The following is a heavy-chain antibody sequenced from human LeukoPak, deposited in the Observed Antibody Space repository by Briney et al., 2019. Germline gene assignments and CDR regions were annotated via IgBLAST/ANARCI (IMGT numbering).Heavy chain of an antibody. CDR2: IYYSGST. Sequence: SETLSLTCTVSGGSISSSSYYWGWIRQPPGKGLEWIGYIYYSGSTNYNPSLKSRVTISVDTSKNQFSLKLSSVTAADTAVYYCARDGGYSSGWYDPGYYYYMDVWGKGTTVTVSS. CDR1: GGSISSSSYY. V-gene: IGHV4-61*01. J-gene: IGHJ6*03. D-gene: IGHD6-19*01. CDR3: ARDGGYSSGWYDPGYYYYMDV.